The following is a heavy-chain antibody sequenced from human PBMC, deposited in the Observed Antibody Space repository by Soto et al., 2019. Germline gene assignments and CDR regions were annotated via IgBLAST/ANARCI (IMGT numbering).Heavy chain of an antibody. Sequence: GGSLRLSCVVSGFTFSNYAMSWVRQAPGKGLEWVSGISDSGDTSYYADSVKGRFTISRDNSKNTLYLQMNSLRVEDSAVYYCLKNRRPYRSLYNYCGQGSLVPVSS. D-gene: IGHD2-2*02. J-gene: IGHJ4*02. CDR3: LKNRRPYRSLYNY. CDR1: GFTFSNYA. CDR2: ISDSGDTS. V-gene: IGHV3-23*01.